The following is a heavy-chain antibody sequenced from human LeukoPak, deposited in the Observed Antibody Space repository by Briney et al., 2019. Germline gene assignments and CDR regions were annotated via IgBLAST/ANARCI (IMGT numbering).Heavy chain of an antibody. D-gene: IGHD5-18*01. J-gene: IGHJ4*02. CDR2: IKQDGSEK. CDR1: GGSFSDYY. Sequence: PSETLSLTCAVYGGSFSDYYWSWIRQPPGKGLEWVANIKQDGSEKYYVDSVKGRFTISRDNAKNSLYLQMNSLRAEDTALYYCARDSTGYGYEEWYWGQGTLVTVSS. CDR3: ARDSTGYGYEEWY. V-gene: IGHV3-7*01.